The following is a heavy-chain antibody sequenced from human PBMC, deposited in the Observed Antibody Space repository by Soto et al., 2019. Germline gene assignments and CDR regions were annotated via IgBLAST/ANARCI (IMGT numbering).Heavy chain of an antibody. CDR1: GYTLTNYG. V-gene: IGHV1-18*01. CDR2: ISGPNGNT. D-gene: IGHD1-1*01. Sequence: QVQLVQSGAEVKKPGASVQVSCRASGYTLTNYGISWVRQAPGQGLFWMGWISGPNGNTLYAQNVQGRLTLTIDTSTNKASMQLMSLKIDDNAMYYSERDLQRSHWGQGTLVTVSS. J-gene: IGHJ4*02. CDR3: ERDLQRSH.